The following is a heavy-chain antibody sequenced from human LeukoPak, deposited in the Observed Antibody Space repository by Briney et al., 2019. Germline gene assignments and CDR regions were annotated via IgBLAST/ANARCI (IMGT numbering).Heavy chain of an antibody. V-gene: IGHV1-2*02. D-gene: IGHD1-26*01. CDR1: GYTFTGYY. CDR2: INPNSGGT. CDR3: ARAKLGAGPLFDP. Sequence: ASVKVSCKASGYTFTGYYMHWVRQAPGQGLEWMGWINPNSGGTNYAQKFQGRVTMTRDTSISTAYMELSRLRSDDTAVYYCARAKLGAGPLFDPWGQGTLVTVSS. J-gene: IGHJ5*02.